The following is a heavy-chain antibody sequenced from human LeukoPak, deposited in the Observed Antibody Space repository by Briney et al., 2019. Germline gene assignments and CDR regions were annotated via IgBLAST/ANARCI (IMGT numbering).Heavy chain of an antibody. Sequence: ASVKVSRKASGYTFTSYGISWVRQAPGQGLEWMGWISAYNGNTNYAQKLQGRVTMTTDTSTSTAYMELRSLRSDDTAVYYCARRYCSSTSCSGDYYYYMDVWGKGTTVIVSS. D-gene: IGHD2-2*01. J-gene: IGHJ6*03. CDR3: ARRYCSSTSCSGDYYYYMDV. V-gene: IGHV1-18*01. CDR1: GYTFTSYG. CDR2: ISAYNGNT.